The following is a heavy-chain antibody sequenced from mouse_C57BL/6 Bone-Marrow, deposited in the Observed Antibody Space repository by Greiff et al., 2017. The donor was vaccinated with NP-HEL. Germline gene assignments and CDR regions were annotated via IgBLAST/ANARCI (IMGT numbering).Heavy chain of an antibody. CDR3: AKRRFYYYGSSYYYAMDY. CDR1: GFSLTSYG. CDR2: IWGDGST. J-gene: IGHJ4*01. D-gene: IGHD1-1*01. V-gene: IGHV2-3*01. Sequence: VKLMESGPGLVAPSQSLSITCTVSGFSLTSYGVSWVRQPPGKGLEWLGVIWGDGSTNYHSALISRLSISKDNSKSQVFLKLNSLQTDDTATYYCAKRRFYYYGSSYYYAMDYWGQGTSVTVSS.